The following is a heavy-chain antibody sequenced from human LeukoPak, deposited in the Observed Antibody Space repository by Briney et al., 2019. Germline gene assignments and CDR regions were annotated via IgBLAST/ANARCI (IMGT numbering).Heavy chain of an antibody. CDR1: GGSISSYY. D-gene: IGHD2-2*01. CDR3: AKVLGYCSSTSCPHYYYYGMDV. CDR2: IYYSGST. V-gene: IGHV4-59*08. Sequence: SETLSLTCTVSGGSISSYYWSWIRQPPGKGLEWIGYIYYSGSTNYNPSLKSRDTISVDTSKNQFSLKLSSVTAADTAVYYCAKVLGYCSSTSCPHYYYYGMDVWGQGTTVTVSS. J-gene: IGHJ6*02.